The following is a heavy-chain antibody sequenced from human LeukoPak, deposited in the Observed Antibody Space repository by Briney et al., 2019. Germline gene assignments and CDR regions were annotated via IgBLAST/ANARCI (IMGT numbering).Heavy chain of an antibody. D-gene: IGHD2-15*01. CDR3: AAPLCSGGSCYSGEYFQH. V-gene: IGHV1-18*01. CDR1: GYTFTSDG. CDR2: ISAYNGNT. J-gene: IGHJ1*01. Sequence: GASVKVSCKASGYTFTSDGISWVRQAPGQGLEWMGWISAYNGNTNYAQKLQGRVTMTTDTSTSTAYMELRSLRSDDTAVYYCAAPLCSGGSCYSGEYFQHWGQGTLVTASS.